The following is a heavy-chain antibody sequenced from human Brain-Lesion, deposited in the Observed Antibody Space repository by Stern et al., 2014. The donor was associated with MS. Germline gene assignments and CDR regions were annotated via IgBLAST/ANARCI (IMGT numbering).Heavy chain of an antibody. Sequence: VHLVESGGGLVKHGGSLRLSCAASGFRFSDYYMAWVRQAPGKGLEWVSYITGSGDITNYADSVKGRFTISRDNAKNSLHLQMNSLRAEDTAVYYCVKNHYGLDYWGQGALVTVSS. V-gene: IGHV3-11*01. CDR2: ITGSGDIT. CDR1: GFRFSDYY. CDR3: VKNHYGLDY. J-gene: IGHJ4*02. D-gene: IGHD3-10*01.